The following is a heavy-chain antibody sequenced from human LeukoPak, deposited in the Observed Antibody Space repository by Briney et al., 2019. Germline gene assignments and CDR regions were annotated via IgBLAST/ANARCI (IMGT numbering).Heavy chain of an antibody. D-gene: IGHD6-6*01. CDR1: GFTFSDYG. V-gene: IGHV3-30*18. CDR2: ISYDGGIE. CDR3: AKDSRVYTSSSPGDYFDF. Sequence: GGSLRLSCAASGFTFSDYGMHWVRQAPGKGLEWVAVISYDGGIEYYVDSVKGRFIISRDSSKNTLYLQLNSLRPEDTAVYYCAKDSRVYTSSSPGDYFDFWGQGTLVTVSS. J-gene: IGHJ4*02.